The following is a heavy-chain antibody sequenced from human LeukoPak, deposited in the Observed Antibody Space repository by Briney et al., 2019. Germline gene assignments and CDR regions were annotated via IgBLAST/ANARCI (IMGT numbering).Heavy chain of an antibody. CDR1: GASISSYY. Sequence: SETLSLTCTVSGASISSYYWSWIRQPAGKGLEWIGRFYTSGSTNYSPPLKSRVTISVDTSKNQFSLKLSSVTAADTAVYYCARRPALTVVVVAAAFDYWGQGTLVTVSS. CDR2: FYTSGST. D-gene: IGHD2-15*01. J-gene: IGHJ4*02. V-gene: IGHV4-4*07. CDR3: ARRPALTVVVVAAAFDY.